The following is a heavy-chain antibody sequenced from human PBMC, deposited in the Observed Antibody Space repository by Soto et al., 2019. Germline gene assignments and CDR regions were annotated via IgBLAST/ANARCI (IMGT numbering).Heavy chain of an antibody. V-gene: IGHV1-46*01. CDR1: GYTFTSYY. D-gene: IGHD3-9*01. Sequence: ASVKVSCKASGYTFTSYYMHWVRQAPGQGLEWMGIINPSGGSTSYAQKFQGRVTMTRDTSTSTVYMELSSLRSEDTAMYYCASSDWSGGYYYYGMDVWGQGTTVTVSS. J-gene: IGHJ6*02. CDR2: INPSGGST. CDR3: ASSDWSGGYYYYGMDV.